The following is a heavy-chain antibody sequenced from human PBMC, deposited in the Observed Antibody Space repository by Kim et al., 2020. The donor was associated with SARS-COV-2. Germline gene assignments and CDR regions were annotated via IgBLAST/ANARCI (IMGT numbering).Heavy chain of an antibody. J-gene: IGHJ6*02. D-gene: IGHD3-22*01. V-gene: IGHV3-30*18. CDR2: ISSDGEDK. CDR3: AKAPRYDSSGYYYEPHSYYYCMDV. CDR1: GMSFSRFG. Sequence: GGSLRLSCAGSGMSFSRFGMHWVRQAPGKGLEWVGVISSDGEDKYYAESLKGRFTISRENSKNTLYLEMNSLRVEDTAVYYCAKAPRYDSSGYYYEPHSYYYCMDVWGQGTTVVVS.